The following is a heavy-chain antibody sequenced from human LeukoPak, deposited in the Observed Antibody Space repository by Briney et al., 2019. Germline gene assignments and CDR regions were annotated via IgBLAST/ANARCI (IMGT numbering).Heavy chain of an antibody. Sequence: GGSLRLSCAASGFTFSSYEMNWVRQAPGKGLEWVSYISSSGSTIYYADSVKGRFTISRDNAKNSLYLQMSSLRDEDTAVYYCARDQVGSSWYYGMDVWGQGTTVTVSS. V-gene: IGHV3-48*03. CDR2: ISSSGSTI. CDR3: ARDQVGSSWYYGMDV. CDR1: GFTFSSYE. J-gene: IGHJ6*02. D-gene: IGHD6-13*01.